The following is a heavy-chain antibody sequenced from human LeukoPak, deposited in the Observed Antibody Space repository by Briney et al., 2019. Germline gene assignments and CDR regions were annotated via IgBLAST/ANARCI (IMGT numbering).Heavy chain of an antibody. Sequence: PSETLSLTCTVSGGSITSSNYYWGWIRQPPGKGLEWIGSIFYTGSTYYNPSLESRVTISVDTSKNQFSLNLNSVTAADTAVYYCARSTRGYDVLAGYRHAEYFHHWGQGTLVSVSS. CDR1: GGSITSSNYY. D-gene: IGHD3/OR15-3a*01. V-gene: IGHV4-39*01. CDR3: ARSTRGYDVLAGYRHAEYFHH. J-gene: IGHJ1*01. CDR2: IFYTGST.